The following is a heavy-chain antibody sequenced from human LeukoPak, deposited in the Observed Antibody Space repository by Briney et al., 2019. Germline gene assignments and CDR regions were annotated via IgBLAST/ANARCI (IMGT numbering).Heavy chain of an antibody. Sequence: ASVKVSCKASGYTFTSYYMHLVRQAPGQGLEWMGIINPSVGSTSYAQRFQGRVTMTRDTSTSTVYMELSSLRSEDTAVYYCAREGPTHTRYSSSWYGQGAFDIWGQGTMVTVSS. J-gene: IGHJ3*02. CDR1: GYTFTSYY. D-gene: IGHD6-13*01. CDR3: AREGPTHTRYSSSWYGQGAFDI. CDR2: INPSVGST. V-gene: IGHV1-46*03.